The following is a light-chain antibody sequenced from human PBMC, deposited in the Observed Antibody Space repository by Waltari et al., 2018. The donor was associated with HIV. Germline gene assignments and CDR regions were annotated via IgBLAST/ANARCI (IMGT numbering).Light chain of an antibody. V-gene: IGKV3-11*01. CDR2: ETS. CDR3: QQRGTWPLVT. Sequence: EIALTQSPATLSVSPVERAVLSCRASQSVSRHLAWYQQKSGQGPRLLIYETSTRAAGTPGRFNGSGSGTDFVLTITDVEPGDVAVYYCQQRGTWPLVTFGGGTKVE. CDR1: QSVSRH. J-gene: IGKJ4*01.